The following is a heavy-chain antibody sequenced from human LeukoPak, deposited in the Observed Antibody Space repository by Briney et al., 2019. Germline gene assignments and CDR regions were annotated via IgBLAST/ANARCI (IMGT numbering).Heavy chain of an antibody. CDR1: GGSISSYY. CDR2: IYYSGST. CDR3: ARRGFIAAAGFDY. J-gene: IGHJ4*02. V-gene: IGHV4-59*08. D-gene: IGHD6-13*01. Sequence: LSETLSLTCTVSGGSISSYYWSWIRQPPGKGLEWIGYIYYSGSTNYNPSLKSRVTISVDTSKNQFSLKLSSVTAADTAVYYCARRGFIAAAGFDYWGQGTLVTVSS.